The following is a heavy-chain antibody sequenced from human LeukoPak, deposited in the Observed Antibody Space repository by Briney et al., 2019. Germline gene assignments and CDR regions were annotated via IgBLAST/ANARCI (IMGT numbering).Heavy chain of an antibody. CDR2: IISSSTTI. J-gene: IGHJ4*02. CDR3: SSSIHFFDY. V-gene: IGHV3-48*04. CDR1: GFTFSSYS. Sequence: GGSLRLSCADCGFTFSSYSMNWVRQAPGKGLELVSYIISSSTTIYYADSVKGRFTISRDNPKNSLYLQMNSLRAEDTAVFFCSSSIHFFDYWGQGTLVTVSS.